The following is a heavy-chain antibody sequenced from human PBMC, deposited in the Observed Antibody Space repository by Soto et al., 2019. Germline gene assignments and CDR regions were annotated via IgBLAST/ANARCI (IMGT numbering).Heavy chain of an antibody. J-gene: IGHJ4*02. Sequence: TSETLSLTCTVSCGSISSGGYYWSWIRQHPGKGLEWIGYIYYSGSTYYNPSLKSRVTISVDTSKNQFSLKLSSVTAADTAVYYCARAPVTIWSFEYWGQGTLVTVSS. CDR1: CGSISSGGYY. D-gene: IGHD3-3*01. CDR3: ARAPVTIWSFEY. V-gene: IGHV4-31*03. CDR2: IYYSGST.